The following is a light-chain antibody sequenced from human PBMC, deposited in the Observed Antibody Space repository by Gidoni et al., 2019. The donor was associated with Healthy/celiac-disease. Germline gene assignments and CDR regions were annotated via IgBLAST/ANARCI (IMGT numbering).Light chain of an antibody. J-gene: IGKJ2*01. Sequence: DIVMNQSPDAQAVSLGERATINCKSRQSVLYSSNNKNYLAWYHQKPGQPPKLLMYWASTRESGVPDRFSGSGSGTDFTLTISSLQAEDVAVYYCQQYYSTPPTFGQGTKLEIK. CDR1: QSVLYSSNNKNY. V-gene: IGKV4-1*01. CDR2: WAS. CDR3: QQYYSTPPT.